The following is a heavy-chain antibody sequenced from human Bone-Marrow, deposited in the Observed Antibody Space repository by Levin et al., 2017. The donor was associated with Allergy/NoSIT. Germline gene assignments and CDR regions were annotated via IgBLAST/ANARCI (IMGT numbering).Heavy chain of an antibody. CDR1: GFSFRTYV. CDR2: ISYDGKIQ. V-gene: IGHV3-30*04. D-gene: IGHD3-10*01. Sequence: GESLKISCAASGFSFRTYVVHWVRQAPGKGLEWVALISYDGKIQDYADSVKGRFTISRDNSKNTLYLEMDGLTPEDTSVYYCARGDGYYASGSVFDHWGQGTLVTVSS. CDR3: ARGDGYYASGSVFDH. J-gene: IGHJ4*02.